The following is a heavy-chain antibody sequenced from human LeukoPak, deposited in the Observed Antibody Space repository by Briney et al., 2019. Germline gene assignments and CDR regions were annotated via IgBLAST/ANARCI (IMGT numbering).Heavy chain of an antibody. CDR3: ARGFGGATTSFDY. V-gene: IGHV4-61*01. CDR1: GGSVSSGTYY. D-gene: IGHD1-26*01. CDR2: IYYSGTT. J-gene: IGHJ4*02. Sequence: PSETLSLTCTVSGGSVSSGTYYWSWIRQPPGKGLEWIGYIYYSGTTNYSPSLKSRVTISIDTSRNQFSLRLSSVTAADTAVYYCARGFGGATTSFDYWGQGTLVTVSS.